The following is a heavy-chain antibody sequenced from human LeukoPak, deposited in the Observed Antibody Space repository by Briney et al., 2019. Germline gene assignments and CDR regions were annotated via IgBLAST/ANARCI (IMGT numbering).Heavy chain of an antibody. V-gene: IGHV4-39*01. Sequence: PSETLSLTCTVSGGSISSSSYYWGWICQPPGKGLEWIGSIYYSGSTYYNPSLKSRVTISVDTSKNQFSLKLSSVTAADTAVYYCARLVLWFGELLYQYFDYWGQGTLVTVSS. CDR1: GGSISSSSYY. CDR3: ARLVLWFGELLYQYFDY. D-gene: IGHD3-10*01. J-gene: IGHJ4*02. CDR2: IYYSGST.